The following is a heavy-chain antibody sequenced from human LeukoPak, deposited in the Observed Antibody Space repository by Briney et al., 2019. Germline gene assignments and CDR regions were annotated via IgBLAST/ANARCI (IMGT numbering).Heavy chain of an antibody. CDR1: GFTFSSYA. CDR2: ISGDGGNT. D-gene: IGHD3-22*01. Sequence: GGSLRLSCAASGFTFSSYAMSWVRQAPGKGPEWVSGISGDGGNTYYADSVKGRFTISRDNSKNTLYLQMNSLRAEDTAVYYCAKSSGYSRDAFDIWGQGTMVTVSS. CDR3: AKSSGYSRDAFDI. V-gene: IGHV3-23*01. J-gene: IGHJ3*02.